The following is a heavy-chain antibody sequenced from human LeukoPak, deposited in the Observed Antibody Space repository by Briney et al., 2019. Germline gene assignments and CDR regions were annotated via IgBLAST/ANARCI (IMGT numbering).Heavy chain of an antibody. CDR2: IYYDGSNK. CDR3: ARDQDYDHLDYYYGMDV. D-gene: IGHD3-22*01. V-gene: IGHV3-30-3*01. J-gene: IGHJ6*02. CDR1: GFTLSSYA. Sequence: PGRSLRLSCAASGFTLSSYAMHWVRQAPGKGLEWVAVIYYDGSNKYYADSVKGRFTISRDNSKNTLCLQMNSLRAEDTAVYYCARDQDYDHLDYYYGMDVWGQGTTVTVSS.